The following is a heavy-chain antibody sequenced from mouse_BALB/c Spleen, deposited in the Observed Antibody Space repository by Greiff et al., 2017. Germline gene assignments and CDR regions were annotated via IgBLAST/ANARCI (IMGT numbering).Heavy chain of an antibody. CDR1: GYTFTSYY. J-gene: IGHJ3*01. Sequence: QVQLQQSGPELVKPGASVRISCKASGYTFTSYYIHWVKQRPGQGLEWIGWIYPGNVNTKYNEKFKGKATLTADKSSSTAYMQLSSLTSEDSAVYFCARSANWDSWFAYWGQGTLVTVSA. CDR2: IYPGNVNT. D-gene: IGHD4-1*01. CDR3: ARSANWDSWFAY. V-gene: IGHV1S56*01.